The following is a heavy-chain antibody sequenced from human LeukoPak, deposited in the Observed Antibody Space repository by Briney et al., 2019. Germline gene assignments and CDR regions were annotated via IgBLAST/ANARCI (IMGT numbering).Heavy chain of an antibody. D-gene: IGHD6-13*01. V-gene: IGHV3-23*01. CDR3: ARAIAAAGTHSEYYYYYYGMDV. CDR1: GFTFSSYA. Sequence: SGGSLRLSCAASGFTFSSYAMSWVRQAPGKGLEWVSAISGSGGSTYYADSVKGRFTISRDNSKNTLYLQMNSLRAEDTAVYYCARAIAAAGTHSEYYYYYYGMDVWGQGTTVTVSS. CDR2: ISGSGGST. J-gene: IGHJ6*02.